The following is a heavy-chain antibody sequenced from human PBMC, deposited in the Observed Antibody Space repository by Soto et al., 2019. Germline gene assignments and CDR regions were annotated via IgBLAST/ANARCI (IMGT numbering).Heavy chain of an antibody. Sequence: QVQLVQSGAEVKKPGASVKVSCKASGYTFTRYGISWVRQAPGQGLEWMGWMSADKGNTYYAQKYQGRVTMTTDTSTSTAYMELRSLRSDATAVYYCARDERVEGRLEYWGQGTLVTVSS. CDR3: ARDERVEGRLEY. CDR2: MSADKGNT. D-gene: IGHD3-3*01. J-gene: IGHJ4*02. V-gene: IGHV1-18*01. CDR1: GYTFTRYG.